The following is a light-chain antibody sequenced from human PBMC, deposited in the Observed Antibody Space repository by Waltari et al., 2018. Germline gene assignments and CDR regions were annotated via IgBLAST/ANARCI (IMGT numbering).Light chain of an antibody. CDR2: AAS. J-gene: IGKJ1*01. V-gene: IGKV1-39*01. Sequence: DIQMTQSPSSLSASLGDRVTITCRASQSISSYLNWYQQKPGKAPKLLIYAASSLQSGVPSRFSGSGSGTDFTLTISSLQPEDFATYYGQQSYSTPQTFGQGTKVEIK. CDR1: QSISSY. CDR3: QQSYSTPQT.